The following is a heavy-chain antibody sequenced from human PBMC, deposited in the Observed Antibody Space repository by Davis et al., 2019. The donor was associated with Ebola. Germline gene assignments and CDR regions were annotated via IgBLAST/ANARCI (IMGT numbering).Heavy chain of an antibody. V-gene: IGHV4-34*01. CDR2: INHSGST. J-gene: IGHJ6*02. CDR1: GGSFSGYY. CDR3: ARTSGGYGMDV. D-gene: IGHD3-16*01. Sequence: MPSETLSLTCAVYGGSFSGYYWSWIRQPPGKGLEWIGEINHSGSTNYNPSLKSRVTISVDTSKNQFSLKLSSVTAADTAVYYCARTSGGYGMDVWGQGTTVTVSS.